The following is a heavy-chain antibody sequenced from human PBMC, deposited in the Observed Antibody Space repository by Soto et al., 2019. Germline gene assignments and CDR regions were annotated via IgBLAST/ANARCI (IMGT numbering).Heavy chain of an antibody. CDR1: GGTFSSYA. CDR2: IIPIFGTA. Sequence: QVQLVQSGAEVKKPGSSVKVSCKASGGTFSSYAISWVRQAPGQGLEWMGGIIPIFGTANYAQKFKGRVTKPTDESTSTAYMELSSLRSEDTAVYYCAGTPWYSSGWYHYWGQGTLVTVSS. J-gene: IGHJ4*02. V-gene: IGHV1-69*05. CDR3: AGTPWYSSGWYHY. D-gene: IGHD6-13*01.